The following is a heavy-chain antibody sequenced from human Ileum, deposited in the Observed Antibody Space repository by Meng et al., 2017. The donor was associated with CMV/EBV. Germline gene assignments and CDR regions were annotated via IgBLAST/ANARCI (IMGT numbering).Heavy chain of an antibody. CDR3: AKDLPRGPSDY. D-gene: IGHD3-10*01. CDR1: GASFNNDNAD. CDR2: VHNNGGT. Sequence: QRHLQESGPGLVKPSETLSLICTVSGASFNNDNADWAWIRQSPGKGLEWIGSVHNNGGTYHNPSLRSRVTISVDTSKHQFSLRMNSVTAADTAIYYCAKDLPRGPSDYWSQGTLVTVSS. V-gene: IGHV4-39*07. J-gene: IGHJ4*02.